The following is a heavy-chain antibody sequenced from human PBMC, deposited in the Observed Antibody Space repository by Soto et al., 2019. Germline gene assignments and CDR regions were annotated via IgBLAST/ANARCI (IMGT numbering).Heavy chain of an antibody. J-gene: IGHJ6*02. CDR1: GGTFSSYA. V-gene: IGHV1-69*06. CDR2: IIPIFGTA. CDR3: ASPAHDRNYGYYYGMDG. D-gene: IGHD4-4*01. Sequence: SVKVSCKASGGTFSSYAISGVRQAPGRGLEWMGGIIPIFGTANYAQKFQGRVTITADKSTSTAYMELSSLRSEDTAVYYCASPAHDRNYGYYYGMDGLGRGTTVTVCS.